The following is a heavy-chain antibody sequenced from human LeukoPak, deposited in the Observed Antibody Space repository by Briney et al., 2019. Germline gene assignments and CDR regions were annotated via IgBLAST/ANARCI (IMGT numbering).Heavy chain of an antibody. CDR3: AKGYCSGGSCYSVDY. D-gene: IGHD2-15*01. CDR1: GGSISSGGYY. Sequence: PSETLSLTCTVSGGSISSGGYYWSWIRQHPAKGLEWIGYIYYSGSTYYNPSLKSRVTISVDTSKNQFSLKLSSVTAADTAVYYCAKGYCSGGSCYSVDYWGQGTLVTVSS. CDR2: IYYSGST. V-gene: IGHV4-31*03. J-gene: IGHJ4*02.